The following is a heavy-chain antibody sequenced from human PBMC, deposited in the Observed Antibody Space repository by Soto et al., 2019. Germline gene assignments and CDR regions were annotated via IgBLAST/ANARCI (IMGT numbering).Heavy chain of an antibody. V-gene: IGHV1-8*02. CDR1: GYTFTNSG. D-gene: IGHD1-20*01. J-gene: IGHJ4*02. CDR2: MNPNTGNT. CDR3: AREITGKFPN. Sequence: ASVKVSCKASGYTFTNSGISWVRQATGQGLEWMGWMNPNTGNTGYAQKFQGRVTMTRNTSISTAYMELSSLRSEDTAVYYCAREITGKFPNWGQGTLVTVSS.